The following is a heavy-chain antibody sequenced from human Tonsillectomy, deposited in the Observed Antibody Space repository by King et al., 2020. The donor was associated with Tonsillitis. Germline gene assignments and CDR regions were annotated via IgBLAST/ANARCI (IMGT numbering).Heavy chain of an antibody. V-gene: IGHV1-18*01. CDR3: ARVYYDFFQSYYMDV. Sequence: VQLVESGAEVKKPGASVKVSCTASGYTFTSYGISWVRQAPGQGLEWMGWISAYNGNTNYAQKLQGRVTMTTDTSTSTAYMELRSRRSDDTAVYYCARVYYDFFQSYYMDVWGKGTTVTVSS. J-gene: IGHJ6*03. CDR2: ISAYNGNT. CDR1: GYTFTSYG. D-gene: IGHD3-3*01.